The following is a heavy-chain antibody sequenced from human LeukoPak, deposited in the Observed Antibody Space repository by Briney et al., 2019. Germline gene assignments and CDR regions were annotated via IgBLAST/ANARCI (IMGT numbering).Heavy chain of an antibody. V-gene: IGHV3-30*04. D-gene: IGHD2-15*01. J-gene: IGHJ5*02. Sequence: GRSLRLSCAASGFTFSSYAMHWVRQAPGKGLEGVAVISYDGSNKYYADSVKGRFTISRDNSKNTLYLQMNSLRAEDTAVYYCARGVVGPRPWGWFDPWGQGTLVTVSS. CDR2: ISYDGSNK. CDR3: ARGVVGPRPWGWFDP. CDR1: GFTFSSYA.